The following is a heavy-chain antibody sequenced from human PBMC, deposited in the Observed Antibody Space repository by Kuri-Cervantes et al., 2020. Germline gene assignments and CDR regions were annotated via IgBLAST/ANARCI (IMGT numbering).Heavy chain of an antibody. V-gene: IGHV1-3*01. CDR1: GYTFTSYA. CDR2: INAGNGNT. CDR3: ARDGWVTMFHFDN. J-gene: IGHJ4*02. D-gene: IGHD3-10*02. Sequence: ASVKVSCKASGYTFTSYAMHWVRQAPGQRLEWMGWINAGNGNTKYSQKFQGRVTITRDTSASTAYMELSSLRSEDTAVYYCARDGWVTMFHFDNWGPGTLVTVSS.